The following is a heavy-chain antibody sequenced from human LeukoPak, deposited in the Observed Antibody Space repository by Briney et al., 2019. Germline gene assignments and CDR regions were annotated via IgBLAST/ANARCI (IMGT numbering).Heavy chain of an antibody. CDR3: ARDLGLRRNGYNPFDY. CDR1: GFTFSSYA. D-gene: IGHD5-24*01. Sequence: AGGSLRLSCAASGFTFSSYAMSWVRQAPGKGLEWISSISASSNSIEYADSVEGRFSISRDIAKNSMDLQMNSLRADDTAMYYCARDLGLRRNGYNPFDYWGQGVLVTVSS. V-gene: IGHV3-48*01. CDR2: ISASSNSI. J-gene: IGHJ4*02.